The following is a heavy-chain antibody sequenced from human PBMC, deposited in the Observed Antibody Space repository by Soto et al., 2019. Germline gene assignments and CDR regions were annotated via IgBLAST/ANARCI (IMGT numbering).Heavy chain of an antibody. CDR3: ANERGVAAYSDY. CDR1: GFTFGSYA. V-gene: IGHV3-23*01. CDR2: ISGSGGST. D-gene: IGHD6-19*01. Sequence: PGGSLRLSCVASGFTFGSYAMSWVRQAPGKGLEWVSAISGSGGSTYYADSVKGRFTISRDNSKNTLYLQMNSLRAEDTAVYYCANERGVAAYSDYWGQGILGSVSS. J-gene: IGHJ4*02.